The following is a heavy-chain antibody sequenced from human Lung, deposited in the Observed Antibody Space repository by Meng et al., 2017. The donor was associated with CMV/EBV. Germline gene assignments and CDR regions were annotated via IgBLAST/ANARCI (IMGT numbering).Heavy chain of an antibody. D-gene: IGHD2-2*01. Sequence: GGSXRLXCAASGFTFNNYAMHWVRQAPGKGLQWVAVVSYDGNNKYYAYSVKGRFTISIDNSKNTLDLQMNSLRAEATAMYYCAKKGPYCSSTSCHPDAFAIWG. CDR2: VSYDGNNK. CDR3: AKKGPYCSSTSCHPDAFAI. CDR1: GFTFNNYA. V-gene: IGHV3-30-3*02. J-gene: IGHJ3*02.